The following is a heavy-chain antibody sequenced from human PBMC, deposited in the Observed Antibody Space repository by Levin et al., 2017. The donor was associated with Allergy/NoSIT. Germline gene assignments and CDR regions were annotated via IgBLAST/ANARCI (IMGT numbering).Heavy chain of an antibody. Sequence: QTGGSLRLSCAASGFTFSSYAMSWVRQAPGKGLEWVSAISGSGGSTYYADSVKGRFTISRDNSKNTLYLQMNSLRAEDTAVYYCAKDGGEVGGADGFWGQGTLVTVSS. CDR1: GFTFSSYA. CDR3: AKDGGEVGGADGF. D-gene: IGHD1-26*01. V-gene: IGHV3-23*01. CDR2: ISGSGGST. J-gene: IGHJ4*02.